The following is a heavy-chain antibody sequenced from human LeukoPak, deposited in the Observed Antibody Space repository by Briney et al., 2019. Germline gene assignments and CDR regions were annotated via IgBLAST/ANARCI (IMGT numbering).Heavy chain of an antibody. J-gene: IGHJ6*03. CDR3: ARVWGFGRVATQPNYYYMDV. V-gene: IGHV3-30-3*01. CDR2: ISYDGSNK. Sequence: GGSLRLSCAASGFTFSSYAMHWVRQAPGKGLEWVAVISYDGSNKYYADSVKGRFTISRDNSKNTLYLQMNSLRAEDTAVYYCARVWGFGRVATQPNYYYMDVWGKGTTVTVSS. CDR1: GFTFSSYA. D-gene: IGHD5-12*01.